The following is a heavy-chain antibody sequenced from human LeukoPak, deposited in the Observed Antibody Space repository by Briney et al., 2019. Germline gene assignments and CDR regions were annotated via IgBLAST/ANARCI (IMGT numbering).Heavy chain of an antibody. CDR2: INPNSGGT. D-gene: IGHD2-2*01. Sequence: ASVTVSCTASGYTFTGYYMHWVRQAPGQGLEWMGWINPNSGGTNYAQKFQGRVTMTRDTSISTAYMELSRLRSDDTAVYYCARSAVVGGNSVYDYWGQGTLVTVSS. J-gene: IGHJ4*02. CDR1: GYTFTGYY. CDR3: ARSAVVGGNSVYDY. V-gene: IGHV1-2*02.